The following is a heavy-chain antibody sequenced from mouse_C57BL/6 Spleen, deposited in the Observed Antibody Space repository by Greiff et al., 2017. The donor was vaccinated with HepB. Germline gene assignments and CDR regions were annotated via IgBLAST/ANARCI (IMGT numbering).Heavy chain of an antibody. CDR1: GYAFSSSW. Sequence: QVQLKESGPELVKPGASVKISCKASGYAFSSSWMNWVKQRPGKGLEWIGRIYPGDGDTNYNGKFKGKATLTADKSSSTAYMQLSSLTSEDSAVYFCARVTHWYFDVWGTGTTVTVSS. J-gene: IGHJ1*03. CDR2: IYPGDGDT. CDR3: ARVTHWYFDV. D-gene: IGHD2-12*01. V-gene: IGHV1-82*01.